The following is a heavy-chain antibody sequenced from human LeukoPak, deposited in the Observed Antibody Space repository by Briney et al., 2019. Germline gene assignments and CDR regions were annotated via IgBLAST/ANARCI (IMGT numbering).Heavy chain of an antibody. J-gene: IGHJ4*02. CDR2: IYYSGST. CDR1: GGSISSYY. Sequence: SETLSLTCTVSGGSISSYYWSWIRQPPGKGLEWIGYIYYSGSTNYNPSLMSRVTISVDTSKNQFSLKLSSVTAADTAVYYCARDGGSSFRYFDYWGQGTLVTVSS. D-gene: IGHD2-2*01. CDR3: ARDGGSSFRYFDY. V-gene: IGHV4-59*12.